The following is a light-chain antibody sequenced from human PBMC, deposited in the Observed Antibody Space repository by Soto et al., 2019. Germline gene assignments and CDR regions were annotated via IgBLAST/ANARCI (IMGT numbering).Light chain of an antibody. CDR2: GAS. J-gene: IGKJ1*01. CDR3: QQYDSSPST. CDR1: QSVSSSY. Sequence: EIVLTQSPGTLSLSPGERATLSCRASQSVSSSYLAWYQQKPGQAPRLLIYGASSRATGIPDRFSGSGSGTDFTLIISRLVPEDSAVYYCQQYDSSPSTFGPGTKVDIK. V-gene: IGKV3-20*01.